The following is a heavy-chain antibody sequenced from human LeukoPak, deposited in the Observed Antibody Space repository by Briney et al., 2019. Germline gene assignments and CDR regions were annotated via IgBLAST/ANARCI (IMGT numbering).Heavy chain of an antibody. CDR3: ARGNYGYYYYYYYMDV. J-gene: IGHJ6*03. CDR1: GGSISSYY. Sequence: SSETLSLTCTVSGGSISSYYWSWIRQPPGKGLEWIGYIYYSGSTNYNPSLKSRATISVDTSKNQFSLKLSSVTAADTAVYYCARGNYGYYYYYYYMDVWGKGTTVTVSS. CDR2: IYYSGST. D-gene: IGHD5-18*01. V-gene: IGHV4-59*01.